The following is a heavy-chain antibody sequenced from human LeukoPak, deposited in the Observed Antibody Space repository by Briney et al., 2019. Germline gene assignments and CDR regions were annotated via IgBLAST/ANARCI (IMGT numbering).Heavy chain of an antibody. CDR2: INPNSGGT. Sequence: ASVTVSFTASGYTFTVYYMHWARQAPGQGLEWMGWINPNSGGTNYAQKFQGRVTMTRDTSISTAYMELSRLRSDDTAVYYCARRRVGTAMVWFDPWGQGTLVTVSS. CDR3: ARRRVGTAMVWFDP. J-gene: IGHJ5*02. D-gene: IGHD5-18*01. CDR1: GYTFTVYY. V-gene: IGHV1-2*02.